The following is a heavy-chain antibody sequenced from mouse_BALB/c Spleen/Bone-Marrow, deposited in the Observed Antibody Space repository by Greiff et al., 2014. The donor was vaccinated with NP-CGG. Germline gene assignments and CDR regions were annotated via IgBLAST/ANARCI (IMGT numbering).Heavy chain of an antibody. J-gene: IGHJ2*01. CDR2: IYPGDGET. CDR3: EKKDGDY. D-gene: IGHD2-3*01. Sequence: VKLQESGAELVRPGSSVKISCKASGYPFSSYWMNWVKQRPGQGLEWIGQIYPGDGETNYNGKFKGNATLTADKSSSTAYMQLNKLTAEAAAIYFCEKKDGDYRGQRPPL. CDR1: GYPFSSYW. V-gene: IGHV1-80*01.